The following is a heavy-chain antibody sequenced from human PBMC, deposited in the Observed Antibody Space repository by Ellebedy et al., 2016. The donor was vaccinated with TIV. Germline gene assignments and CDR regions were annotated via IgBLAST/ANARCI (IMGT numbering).Heavy chain of an antibody. V-gene: IGHV4-59*01. CDR3: ARATVEWNDAFDI. Sequence: MPGGSLRLSCTVSGGSISSYYWSWIRQPPGKGLEWIGYIYYSGSTNYNPSLKSRVTISVDTSKNQFSLKLSSVTAADTAVYYCARATVEWNDAFDIWGQGTMVTVSS. CDR2: IYYSGST. D-gene: IGHD3-3*01. J-gene: IGHJ3*02. CDR1: GGSISSYY.